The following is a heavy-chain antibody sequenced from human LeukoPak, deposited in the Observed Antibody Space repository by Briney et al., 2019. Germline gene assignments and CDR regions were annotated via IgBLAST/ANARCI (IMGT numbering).Heavy chain of an antibody. CDR1: GGTFSSYA. CDR3: ASFDSYDSSGYYPSFDY. D-gene: IGHD3-22*01. J-gene: IGHJ4*02. V-gene: IGHV1-69*04. Sequence: SVKVSCKASGGTFSSYAIGWVRQAPGQGLEWMGRIIPILGIANYAQKFQGRVTITADKSTSTAYMELSSLRSEDTAVYYCASFDSYDSSGYYPSFDYWGQGTLVTVSS. CDR2: IIPILGIA.